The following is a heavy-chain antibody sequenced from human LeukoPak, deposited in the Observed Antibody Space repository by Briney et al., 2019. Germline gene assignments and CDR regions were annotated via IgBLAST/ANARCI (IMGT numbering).Heavy chain of an antibody. CDR2: ISGGGGTT. V-gene: IGHV3-23*01. D-gene: IGHD3-16*01. Sequence: PGGSLRLSCAASGFTFSSYSMTWVRQAPGKGLEWVSVISGGGGTTYYADSVKGRFTISRDNSKNTLYLQMNSLRVEDTAVYYCAKDQGVGAPYYYGMDVWGQGTTVTVSS. J-gene: IGHJ6*02. CDR3: AKDQGVGAPYYYGMDV. CDR1: GFTFSSYS.